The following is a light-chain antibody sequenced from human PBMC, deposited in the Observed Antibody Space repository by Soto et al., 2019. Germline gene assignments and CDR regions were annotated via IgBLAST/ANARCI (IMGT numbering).Light chain of an antibody. CDR3: QQYNNYPFT. Sequence: DIQMTQFPSTLFASIGDRVTITCGASQRFGVWMAWFKQIPGKAPQLLIYDASNLQSGVPSRFSGAGSGTEFTLTVSSLQPDDSATYYCQQYNNYPFTFGPGTTVHIK. V-gene: IGKV1-5*01. CDR1: QRFGVW. J-gene: IGKJ3*01. CDR2: DAS.